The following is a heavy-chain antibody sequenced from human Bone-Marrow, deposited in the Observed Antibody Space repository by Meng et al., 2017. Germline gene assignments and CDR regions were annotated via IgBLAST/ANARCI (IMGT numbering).Heavy chain of an antibody. V-gene: IGHV1-46*01. Sequence: ASVKVSCKASGYTFTSYYMHWVRQAPGQGLEWLGIINPSGGSTSYSQKFQGRVNMTRDTSTSTVYMELSSLRSENKAVYYCARGMAVAGWRDWHFDLWGRGTQVTVSS. CDR1: GYTFTSYY. J-gene: IGHJ2*01. D-gene: IGHD6-19*01. CDR2: INPSGGST. CDR3: ARGMAVAGWRDWHFDL.